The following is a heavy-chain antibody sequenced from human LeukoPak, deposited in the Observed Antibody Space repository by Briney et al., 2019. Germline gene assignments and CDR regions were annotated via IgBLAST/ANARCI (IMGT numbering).Heavy chain of an antibody. V-gene: IGHV6-1*01. J-gene: IGHJ6*02. Sequence: SQTLSLTCAISGDSVSSNSAAWNWIRQSPSRGLEWLGRTYYRSKWYNDYAVSVKSRITINPDTSKNQFSLQLNSVTPEDTAVYYCARTYTIVQLERRTPGYGMDVWGQGTTVTVSS. D-gene: IGHD1-1*01. CDR2: TYYRSKWYN. CDR1: GDSVSSNSAA. CDR3: ARTYTIVQLERRTPGYGMDV.